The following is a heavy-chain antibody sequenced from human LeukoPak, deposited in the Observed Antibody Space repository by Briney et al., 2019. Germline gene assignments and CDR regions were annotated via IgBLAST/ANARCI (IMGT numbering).Heavy chain of an antibody. CDR2: IYHSAST. V-gene: IGHV4-61*01. Sequence: SETLSLTCTVSGGSVSSGSYYWSWIRQPPGKALEWVVYIYHSASTNHNPTLKSRVTISVDTSKNQFSLKLSSVTAADTAVYYCVRHTSSAWYYFDHWGPGTLVTVSS. J-gene: IGHJ4*02. CDR1: GGSVSSGSYY. D-gene: IGHD6-19*01. CDR3: VRHTSSAWYYFDH.